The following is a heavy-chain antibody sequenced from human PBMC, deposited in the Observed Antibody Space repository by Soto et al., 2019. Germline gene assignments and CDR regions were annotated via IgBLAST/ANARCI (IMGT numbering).Heavy chain of an antibody. CDR3: VRGDYWFDL. J-gene: IGHJ5*02. CDR2: ISPFNANT. Sequence: QIQLVQSGGEVKQPGASLKVSCKASGYTLSNFGISWVRQAPGQKFEWMGWISPFNANTVYAQNFQGRVSMTTESSTSSAYLDLRSLKSDDTAVYCCVRGDYWFDLWGQGTLVTVAS. V-gene: IGHV1-18*01. D-gene: IGHD2-21*02. CDR1: GYTLSNFG.